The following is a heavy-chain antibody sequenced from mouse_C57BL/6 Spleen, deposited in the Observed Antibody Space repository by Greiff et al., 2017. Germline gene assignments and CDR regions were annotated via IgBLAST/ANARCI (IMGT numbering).Heavy chain of an antibody. CDR1: GFNIKDYY. J-gene: IGHJ2*01. V-gene: IGHV14-2*01. Sequence: EVQLQQSGAELVKPGASVKLSCTASGFNIKDYYMHWVKQRPEQGLEWIGRIDPEDGETKYAPKFQGKATLTADTSSNTAYLQLGSLTSEDTAVYYCASRDYYNGSSYEDYWGQGTTLTVSS. CDR2: IDPEDGET. D-gene: IGHD1-1*01. CDR3: ASRDYYNGSSYEDY.